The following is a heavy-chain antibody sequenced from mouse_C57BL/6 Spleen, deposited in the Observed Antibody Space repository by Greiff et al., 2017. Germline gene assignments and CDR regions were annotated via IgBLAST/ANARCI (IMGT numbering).Heavy chain of an antibody. J-gene: IGHJ4*01. D-gene: IGHD1-1*01. CDR2: IDPSDSET. Sequence: VQLQQPGAELVRPGSSVKLSCKASGYTFTSYWMHWVKQRPIQGLEWIGNIDPSDSETHYNQKFKDKATLTVDKSSSTAYMQLSSLTSEDSAVYYCARAGFITTSMDYWGQGTSVTVSS. CDR3: ARAGFITTSMDY. CDR1: GYTFTSYW. V-gene: IGHV1-52*01.